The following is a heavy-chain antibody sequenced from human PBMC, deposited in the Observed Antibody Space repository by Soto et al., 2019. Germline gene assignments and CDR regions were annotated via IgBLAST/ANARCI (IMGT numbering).Heavy chain of an antibody. D-gene: IGHD6-6*01. J-gene: IGHJ5*02. CDR3: AREAFREYSSSSLNARKNWFDP. CDR2: IYYSGST. V-gene: IGHV4-39*02. Sequence: SETLSLTCTVSGGSISSSSYYWGWIRQPPGKGLEWIGSIYYSGSTYYNPSLKSRVTISVDTSKNQFSLKLSSVTAADTAVYYCAREAFREYSSSSLNARKNWFDPWGQGTLVTVSS. CDR1: GGSISSSSYY.